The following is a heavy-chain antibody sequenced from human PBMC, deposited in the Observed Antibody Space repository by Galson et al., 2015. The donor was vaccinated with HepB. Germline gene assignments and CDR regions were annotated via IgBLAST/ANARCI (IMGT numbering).Heavy chain of an antibody. CDR1: GFTVSSNY. V-gene: IGHV3-66*01. D-gene: IGHD6-19*01. Sequence: SLRLSCAASGFTVSSNYMSWVRQAPGEGLEWVSVIYSGGSTYYADSVKGRFTISRDNSKNTLYLQMNSLRAEDTAVYYCARELYSSGWYRTDDAFDIWGQGTMVTVSS. CDR3: ARELYSSGWYRTDDAFDI. J-gene: IGHJ3*02. CDR2: IYSGGST.